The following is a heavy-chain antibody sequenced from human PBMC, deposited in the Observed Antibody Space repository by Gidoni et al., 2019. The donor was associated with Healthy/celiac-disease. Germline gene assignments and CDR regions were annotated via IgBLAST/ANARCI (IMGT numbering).Heavy chain of an antibody. CDR2: IWYDVSNK. CDR3: ARKGYCSGGSCYSIDAFDI. V-gene: IGHV3-33*01. Sequence: QVQLVESGGGVVQPGRSLRLSCAASGFTFSSYGMHWVRQAPGKGLEWVAVIWYDVSNKYYSDSVKGRFTISRDNSKNTLYLQMNSLRAEDTAVYYCARKGYCSGGSCYSIDAFDIWGQGTMVTVSS. CDR1: GFTFSSYG. J-gene: IGHJ3*02. D-gene: IGHD2-15*01.